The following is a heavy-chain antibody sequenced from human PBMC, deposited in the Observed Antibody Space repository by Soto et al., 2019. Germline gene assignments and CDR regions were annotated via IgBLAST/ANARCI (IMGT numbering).Heavy chain of an antibody. J-gene: IGHJ4*02. CDR2: IYYSGRT. D-gene: IGHD3-22*01. V-gene: IGHV4-61*01. Sequence: QVQLQESGPGLVKPSETLSLNCTVSGGSVSSGSYYWSWIRQPPGKGLELIGYIYYSGRTKYNPSLKSRVTISVDTSKNQFSLKLSSVNAADTAVYYCARVRSSGDSLGYWGQGTLVTVSS. CDR1: GGSVSSGSYY. CDR3: ARVRSSGDSLGY.